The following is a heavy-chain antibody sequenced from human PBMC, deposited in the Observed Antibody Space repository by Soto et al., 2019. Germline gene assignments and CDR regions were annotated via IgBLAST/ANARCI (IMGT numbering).Heavy chain of an antibody. D-gene: IGHD7-27*01. J-gene: IGHJ1*01. CDR3: ARGWGGYFQH. Sequence: SETLSLTCTVSGDSISTYYWSWIRQPPGKGLEWIGYIYYSGSTNYNPSLKSRVTISVDTSKNQFSLKLSSVTAADTAVYYCARGWGGYFQHWGQGTLVTVSS. V-gene: IGHV4-59*01. CDR2: IYYSGST. CDR1: GDSISTYY.